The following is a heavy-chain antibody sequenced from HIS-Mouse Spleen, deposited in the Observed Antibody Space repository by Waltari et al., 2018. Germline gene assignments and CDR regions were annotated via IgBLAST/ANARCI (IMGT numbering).Heavy chain of an antibody. V-gene: IGHV4-39*07. CDR1: GGSLSRSSYY. CDR2: IYYSGST. D-gene: IGHD6-13*01. J-gene: IGHJ2*01. Sequence: QLQLQESGPGLVKPSETLSLTCPFSGGSLSRSSYYCGWIRQPPGKGLEWIGSIYYSGSTYYNPSLKSRVTISVDTSKNQFSLKLSSVTAADTAVYYCAREIPYSSSWYDWYFDLWGRGTLVTVSS. CDR3: AREIPYSSSWYDWYFDL.